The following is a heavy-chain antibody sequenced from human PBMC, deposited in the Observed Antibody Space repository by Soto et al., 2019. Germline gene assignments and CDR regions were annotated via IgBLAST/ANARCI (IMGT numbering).Heavy chain of an antibody. Sequence: QVQLQESGPGLVMPSETLSLTCTVSGGSITYYWSWMRQPPGKTLEWIGYIYYSGSTYYNPSLKSRVTISVDTSKNQFSLKLSSVTAADTAVYYCARGPYYYDSSGYLWGQGTLVTVSS. D-gene: IGHD3-22*01. CDR3: ARGPYYYDSSGYL. CDR1: GGSITYY. J-gene: IGHJ5*02. CDR2: IYYSGST. V-gene: IGHV4-59*12.